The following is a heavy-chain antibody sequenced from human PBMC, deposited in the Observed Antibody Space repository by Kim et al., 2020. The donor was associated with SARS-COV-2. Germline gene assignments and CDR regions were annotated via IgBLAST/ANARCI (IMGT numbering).Heavy chain of an antibody. CDR2: ITWNSGSI. D-gene: IGHD3-10*02. CDR3: ARGMFRNGFDV. J-gene: IGHJ6*02. V-gene: IGHV3-9*01. CDR1: GFTFDDYA. Sequence: GGSLRLSCAASGFTFDDYAMHWVRQAPGKGLEWVSGITWNSGSIGYADSVKGRFTLSRDNAENTLFLQMNSLRAEDTAVYYCARGMFRNGFDVWGQGTTVTVSS.